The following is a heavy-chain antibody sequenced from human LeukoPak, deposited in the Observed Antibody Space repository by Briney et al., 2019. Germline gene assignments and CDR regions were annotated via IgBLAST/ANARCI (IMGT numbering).Heavy chain of an antibody. V-gene: IGHV3-7*01. CDR2: LWPDGSDI. CDR3: ARLLGHVTNYDY. CDR1: GFIFSNSY. D-gene: IGHD4-11*01. J-gene: IGHJ4*02. Sequence: RSGGSLRLSCAASGFIFSNSYMSWVRQAPTKGLEWVATLWPDGSDIYYLNSVKGRFTISRDNAENSLYLHMNSLTVEDTAVYSCARLLGHVTNYDYWGQGTLVTVSS.